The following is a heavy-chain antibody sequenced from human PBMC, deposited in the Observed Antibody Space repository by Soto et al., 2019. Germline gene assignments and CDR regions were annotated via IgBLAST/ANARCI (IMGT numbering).Heavy chain of an antibody. J-gene: IGHJ4*02. V-gene: IGHV3-23*01. Sequence: GGSPIVSWAASGFIFSSYCVSRVRQAPGKGLDWVSGISVSGGSTYYADSVEGRFTISRDNLKNTLYLQMNSLKAEDTAVYFCTKGAIFDWNRVLNDWGQGTLVTVSS. CDR2: ISVSGGST. CDR3: TKGAIFDWNRVLND. D-gene: IGHD3-9*01. CDR1: GFIFSSYC.